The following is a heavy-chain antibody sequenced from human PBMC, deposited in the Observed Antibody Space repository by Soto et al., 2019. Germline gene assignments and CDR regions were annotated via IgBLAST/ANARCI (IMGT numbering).Heavy chain of an antibody. Sequence: PGGSLRLSCAASGLTVSTNYMSWVRQAPGRGLEWVAIIYSAGITYYADSVKGRFTIPRDNSKNTLYLQMNSLRAEDTAIYYCARDQRAAAGNYYYYYGLDVWGQGTTVTVSS. D-gene: IGHD6-13*01. CDR3: ARDQRAAAGNYYYYYGLDV. J-gene: IGHJ6*02. CDR2: IYSAGIT. CDR1: GLTVSTNY. V-gene: IGHV3-53*01.